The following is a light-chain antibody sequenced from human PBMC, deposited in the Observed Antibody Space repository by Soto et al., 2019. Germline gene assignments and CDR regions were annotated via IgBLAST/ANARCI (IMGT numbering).Light chain of an antibody. J-gene: IGKJ5*01. V-gene: IGKV3-20*01. Sequence: EIVLTQSPGTLSLSPGERATLSCRASQSVSSSSLAWYQQKPGQAPRLLIYGASSRATGIPDRFSGSGSGTDFTLTISRLEPEDFAAYYCQQYGSSPRITFGQGTRLEIK. CDR2: GAS. CDR3: QQYGSSPRIT. CDR1: QSVSSSS.